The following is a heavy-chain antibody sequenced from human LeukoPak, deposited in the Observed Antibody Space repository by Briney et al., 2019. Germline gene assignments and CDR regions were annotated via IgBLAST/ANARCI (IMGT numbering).Heavy chain of an antibody. Sequence: GGSLRLSXAASGFTFRSYSMNWVRQAPGKGLEWISYISSSGSTIYYADSVKGRFTISRDNAKNSLYLQMNSLRAEDTAVYYCAREDGYNALDYWGQGTLVTVSS. J-gene: IGHJ4*02. CDR2: ISSSGSTI. CDR1: GFTFRSYS. D-gene: IGHD5-24*01. V-gene: IGHV3-48*04. CDR3: AREDGYNALDY.